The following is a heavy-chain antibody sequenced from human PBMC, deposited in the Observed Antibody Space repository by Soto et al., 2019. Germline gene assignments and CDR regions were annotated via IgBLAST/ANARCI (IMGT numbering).Heavy chain of an antibody. Sequence: SETLSLTCTVSGGSISGYYWSWIRQPPGKGLEWIGYMYNTGSTVYNPSFKSRVIISVDTSKNQFSLKPNSVTAADTAVYYCARDLWGYCGTDCYPLDVWGQGTTVTVSS. V-gene: IGHV4-59*01. CDR3: ARDLWGYCGTDCYPLDV. CDR2: MYNTGST. D-gene: IGHD2-21*02. J-gene: IGHJ6*02. CDR1: GGSISGYY.